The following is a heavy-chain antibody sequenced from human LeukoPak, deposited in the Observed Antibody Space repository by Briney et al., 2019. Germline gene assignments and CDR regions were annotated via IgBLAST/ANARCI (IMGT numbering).Heavy chain of an antibody. CDR2: IYTSGST. Sequence: SETLSLTCTVSGGSISSGSYYWSWIRQPAGKGLEWIVRIYTSGSTNYNPSLKSRVTISVDTSKNQFSLKLSSVTAADTAVYYCARDAVHPGYCGDDCPRWRFDPWGQGTLVTVSS. CDR1: GGSISSGSYY. CDR3: ARDAVHPGYCGDDCPRWRFDP. D-gene: IGHD2-21*02. J-gene: IGHJ5*02. V-gene: IGHV4-61*02.